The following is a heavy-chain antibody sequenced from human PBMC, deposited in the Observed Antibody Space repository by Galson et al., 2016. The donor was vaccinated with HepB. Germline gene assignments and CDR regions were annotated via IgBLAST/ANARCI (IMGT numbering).Heavy chain of an antibody. J-gene: IGHJ4*02. D-gene: IGHD6-25*01. CDR1: GFSLSTTGVT. CDR2: ICWDDDK. CDR3: AYRRRASSGWTTFDY. Sequence: PALVKPTQTLTLTCTISGFSLSTTGVTVGWIRQPPGKALEWLAFICWDDDKRYSPSLKNRLIITKDTSKNQVFLTMTSMDPVDTATYYCAYRRRASSGWTTFDYWGQGTLVTVSS. V-gene: IGHV2-5*02.